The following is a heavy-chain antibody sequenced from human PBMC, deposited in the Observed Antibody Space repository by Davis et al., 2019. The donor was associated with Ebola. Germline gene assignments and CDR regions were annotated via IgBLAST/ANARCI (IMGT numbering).Heavy chain of an antibody. CDR1: SGSFSGYY. CDR3: AKAYDSSGYAWFDP. J-gene: IGHJ5*02. D-gene: IGHD3-22*01. V-gene: IGHV4-34*01. Sequence: SETLSLTCAVYSGSFSGYYWSWIRQPPGKGLEWIGEINHSGSTTYNPSLKSRVAISVDTSKNQFSLKLTSVTAADTAVYYCAKAYDSSGYAWFDPWGQGTLVTVSS. CDR2: INHSGST.